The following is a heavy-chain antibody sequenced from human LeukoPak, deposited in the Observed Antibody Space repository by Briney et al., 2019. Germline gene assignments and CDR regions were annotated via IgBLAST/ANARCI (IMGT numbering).Heavy chain of an antibody. Sequence: GALRLSCAASGFTFSSYDMHWVRQATGKGLEWVSAIGTAGDTYYPGSVKGRFTISRENAKNSLYLQMNSLRAGDTAVYYCARGSMVRGLTYYYGMDVWGQGTTVTVSS. CDR3: ARGSMVRGLTYYYGMDV. CDR2: IGTAGDT. CDR1: GFTFSSYD. V-gene: IGHV3-13*01. D-gene: IGHD3-10*01. J-gene: IGHJ6*02.